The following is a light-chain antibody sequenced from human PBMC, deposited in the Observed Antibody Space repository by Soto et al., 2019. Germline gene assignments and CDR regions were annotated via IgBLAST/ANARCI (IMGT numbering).Light chain of an antibody. Sequence: IVLTQSPATLSLSPWERATLSCRASQSVSTYLAWYQQKPGQAPRLLIYDASNRAAGIPARFSGSGSGTDFTLTISSLEPEDFAVYYCQQRYNWLLTFGGGTKVEIK. V-gene: IGKV3-11*01. CDR1: QSVSTY. CDR2: DAS. J-gene: IGKJ4*01. CDR3: QQRYNWLLT.